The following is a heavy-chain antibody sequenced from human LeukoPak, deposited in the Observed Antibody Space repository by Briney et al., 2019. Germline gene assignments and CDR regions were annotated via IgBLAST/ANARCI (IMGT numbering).Heavy chain of an antibody. CDR1: GYTFTSYG. Sequence: ASVKVSCKASGYTFTSYGISWVRQAPGQGLEWTGWISAYNGNTNYAQKLQGRVTMTTDTSTSTAYMELRSLRSDDTAVYYCARDTSSGWYSDYWGQGTLVTVSS. V-gene: IGHV1-18*01. CDR2: ISAYNGNT. D-gene: IGHD6-19*01. J-gene: IGHJ4*02. CDR3: ARDTSSGWYSDY.